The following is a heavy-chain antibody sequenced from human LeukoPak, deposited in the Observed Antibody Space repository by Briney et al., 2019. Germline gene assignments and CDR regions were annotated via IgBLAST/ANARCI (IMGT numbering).Heavy chain of an antibody. CDR2: ISGSGGST. V-gene: IGHV3-23*01. D-gene: IGHD2-8*02. CDR1: GFTFSSYA. Sequence: GGSLRLSCAASGFTFSSYAMSWVRQAPGRGLEWVSAISGSGGSTYYADSVKGRFTISRGNSKNTLYLQMNSLRADDTAVYYCAKARLLTGYYDYWGQGTLVTVSS. CDR3: AKARLLTGYYDY. J-gene: IGHJ4*02.